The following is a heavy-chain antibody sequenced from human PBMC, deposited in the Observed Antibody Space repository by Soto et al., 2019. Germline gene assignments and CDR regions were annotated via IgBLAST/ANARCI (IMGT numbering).Heavy chain of an antibody. V-gene: IGHV3-33*01. J-gene: IGHJ4*02. CDR2: IWYDGSNK. Sequence: QVQLVESGGGVVQPGRSLRLSCAASGFTFSNHGMHWVRQAPGKGLEWVALIWYDGSNKYYTDSVKGRFTISRDNSKNTLYQQMNSLRAEDTAIYYCARAGTDDSSDYWGQGTLVTVSS. CDR1: GFTFSNHG. D-gene: IGHD3-10*01. CDR3: ARAGTDDSSDY.